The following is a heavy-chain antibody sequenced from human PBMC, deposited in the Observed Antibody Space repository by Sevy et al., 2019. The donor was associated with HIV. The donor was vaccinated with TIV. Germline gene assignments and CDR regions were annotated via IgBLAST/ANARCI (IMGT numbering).Heavy chain of an antibody. Sequence: SETLSLTCTVSGGSITRLYWNWIRQPPGKGLEWIANIYYNGHINYNPSLKSRVTLSLDTSKNQFSLRLSSVTAADTAMYYCAGENAWGRGYSWGQRTLVTVSS. CDR1: GGSITRLY. CDR3: AGENAWGRGYS. J-gene: IGHJ4*02. CDR2: IYYNGHI. D-gene: IGHD1-26*01. V-gene: IGHV4-59*08.